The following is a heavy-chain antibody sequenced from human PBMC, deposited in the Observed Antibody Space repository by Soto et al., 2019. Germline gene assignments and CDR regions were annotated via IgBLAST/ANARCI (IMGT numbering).Heavy chain of an antibody. CDR2: ISGTNSI. J-gene: IGHJ4*02. CDR3: AHITEFSAMDY. CDR1: GFTFSISA. V-gene: IGHV3-23*01. D-gene: IGHD2-2*01. Sequence: EVQVLKSGGGLVQPGGSLRLSCEASGFTFSISAMSWVRQAPGKGLEWVSSISGTNSISYADYVKLRFTISRDTSRSTLYLQMNSLRAEDTAVYFCAHITEFSAMDYWGQGVLVTVSS.